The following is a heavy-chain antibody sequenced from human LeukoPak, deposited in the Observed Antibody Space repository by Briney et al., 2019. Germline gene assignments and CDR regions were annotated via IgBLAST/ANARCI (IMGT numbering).Heavy chain of an antibody. Sequence: GASVKVSCKVSGYTLTELSMHWVRQAPGKGLEWMGGFDPEDGETIYAQKFQGRVTMTEDTSTDTAYMELSSLRSEDTAVYYCATVWSGYHPFGYWGQGTLVTVSS. J-gene: IGHJ4*02. V-gene: IGHV1-24*01. CDR2: FDPEDGET. CDR1: GYTLTELS. CDR3: ATVWSGYHPFGY. D-gene: IGHD3-3*01.